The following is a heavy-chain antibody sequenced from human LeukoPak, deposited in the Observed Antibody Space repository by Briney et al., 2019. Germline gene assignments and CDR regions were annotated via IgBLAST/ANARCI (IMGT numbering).Heavy chain of an antibody. V-gene: IGHV1-2*06. CDR2: INPNSGGT. Sequence: ASVKVSCKASGYTFTGYYMHWVRQAPGQGLEWMGRINPNSGGTNYAQKFQGRVTMTRDTSISTAYMELSRLRSDDTAVYYCARSVVVVVAATHFDYWGQGTLDTVSS. J-gene: IGHJ4*02. D-gene: IGHD2-15*01. CDR3: ARSVVVVVAATHFDY. CDR1: GYTFTGYY.